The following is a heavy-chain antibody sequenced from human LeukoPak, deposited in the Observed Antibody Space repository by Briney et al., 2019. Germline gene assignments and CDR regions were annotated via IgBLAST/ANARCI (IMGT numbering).Heavy chain of an antibody. CDR1: GFTVSSNY. CDR3: ASHYDSSGYYGYWFDP. J-gene: IGHJ5*02. CDR2: IYSGGST. D-gene: IGHD3-22*01. Sequence: GGSLRLSCAASGFTVSSNYMGWVRQAPGKGLEWVSVIYSGGSTYYADSVKGRFTISRDNSKNTLYLQMNSLRAEDTAVYYCASHYDSSGYYGYWFDPWGQGTLVTVSS. V-gene: IGHV3-53*01.